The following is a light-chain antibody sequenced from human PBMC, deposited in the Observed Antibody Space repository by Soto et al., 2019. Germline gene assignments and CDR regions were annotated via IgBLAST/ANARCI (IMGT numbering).Light chain of an antibody. J-gene: IGKJ1*01. CDR1: QGISYY. CDR2: GAS. CDR3: LQDINYPWT. V-gene: IGKV1-9*01. Sequence: DIQLTQSPSFLSASVGDRVTITCRASQGISYYLAWYQQKPGKAPKLLIYGASTLQSGVPPRFSGSGSGTDFTLAISSLQPEDSATYYCLQDINYPWTFGQGTKVDIK.